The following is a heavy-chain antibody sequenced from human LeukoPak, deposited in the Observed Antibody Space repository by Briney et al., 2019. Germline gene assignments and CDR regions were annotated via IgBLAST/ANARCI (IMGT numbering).Heavy chain of an antibody. CDR1: GGSISSYY. Sequence: PSETLSLTCTVSGGSISSYYWTWLRQPPGKGLEWVGYISYSGNTNHNPSLKSRVTMSVDTSKSQFSLKLNSVTAADTAVYYCACLSSNGRRAFDIWGQGTMVTVSS. CDR3: ACLSSNGRRAFDI. D-gene: IGHD2-8*01. J-gene: IGHJ3*02. V-gene: IGHV4-59*08. CDR2: ISYSGNT.